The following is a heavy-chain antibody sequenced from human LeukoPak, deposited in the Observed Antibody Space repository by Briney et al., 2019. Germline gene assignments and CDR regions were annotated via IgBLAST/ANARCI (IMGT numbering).Heavy chain of an antibody. CDR1: GYSFTSYW. V-gene: IGHV5-51*01. D-gene: IGHD5-24*01. Sequence: GESLKISCQGSGYSFTSYWIGWVRQMPGKGLEYMGIIHAGDSDTRYSPSFQGQVTISVDRSSSTAYIQWSRLKASDTAMYYCATHPGGLQSGFDNWGQGTLVTVSS. CDR3: ATHPGGLQSGFDN. J-gene: IGHJ4*02. CDR2: IHAGDSDT.